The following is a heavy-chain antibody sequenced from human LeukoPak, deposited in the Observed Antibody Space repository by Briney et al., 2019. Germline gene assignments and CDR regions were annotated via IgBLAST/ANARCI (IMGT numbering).Heavy chain of an antibody. D-gene: IGHD2-15*01. V-gene: IGHV1-2*02. J-gene: IGHJ4*02. CDR2: INPNSGGT. Sequence: ASVKVSCKASGYTFTGYYMHWVRQAPGQGLEWMGWINPNSGGTNYAQKFQGRVTMTRDTSISAAYMELSRLRSDDTAVYYCARDRYCSGGSCYNDFDYWGQGTLVTVSS. CDR3: ARDRYCSGGSCYNDFDY. CDR1: GYTFTGYY.